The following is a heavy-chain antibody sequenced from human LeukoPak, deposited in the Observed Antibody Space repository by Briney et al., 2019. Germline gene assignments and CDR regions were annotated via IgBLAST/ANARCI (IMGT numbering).Heavy chain of an antibody. V-gene: IGHV3-23*01. D-gene: IGHD3-16*01. CDR3: AKDWGISPAIWYFDL. CDR2: ISGSGGST. Sequence: PGGSLRLSCAASGFTFSSYSMNWVRQAPGKGLEWVSAISGSGGSTYYADSVRGRFTISRDNSRNTLYLQMNNLSAEDTAIYYCAKDWGISPAIWYFDLWGRGTRVTVSS. J-gene: IGHJ2*01. CDR1: GFTFSSYS.